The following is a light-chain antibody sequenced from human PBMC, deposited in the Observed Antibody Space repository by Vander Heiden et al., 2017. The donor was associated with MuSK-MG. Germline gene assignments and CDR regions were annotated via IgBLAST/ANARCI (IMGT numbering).Light chain of an antibody. Sequence: DIVMTQSPDSLAVSLGERATINCKSSQSVLYSSNNKNYLAWYQQKPGQPPKLLIYWASTREYGVPDRFSGSGSGTDFTLTISSLQAEDVAVYYWQQDYSTLTFGQGTLLEIK. V-gene: IGKV4-1*01. CDR2: WAS. CDR3: QQDYSTLT. CDR1: QSVLYSSNNKNY. J-gene: IGKJ5*01.